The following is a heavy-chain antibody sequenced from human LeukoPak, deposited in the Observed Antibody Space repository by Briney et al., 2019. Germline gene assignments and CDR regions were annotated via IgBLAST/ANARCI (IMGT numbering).Heavy chain of an antibody. CDR1: GYTFTSYY. V-gene: IGHV1-46*01. D-gene: IGHD3-22*01. CDR3: ARDEVYYDSSGYLDY. Sequence: ASVKVSCKASGYTFTSYYMHWVRQAPGQGLEWMGIINPSGGSTSYAQKFQGRVTMTRDTSTSTVYMELSSLRSEDTAVYYCARDEVYYDSSGYLDYWGQGTLVTVSS. J-gene: IGHJ4*02. CDR2: INPSGGST.